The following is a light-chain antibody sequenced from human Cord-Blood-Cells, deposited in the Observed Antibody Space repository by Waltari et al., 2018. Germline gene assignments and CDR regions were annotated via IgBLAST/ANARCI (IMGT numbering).Light chain of an antibody. V-gene: IGKV3-11*01. Sequence: IVFTHSPATVSLSQGARATLACRASQGVSSYLPWYHQKPGQAPRLLIYDASNRATGIPARFSGSVYGTDFTLTISSLEPEDFAVYYCQQRSNWPPLTFGGGTKVEIK. CDR1: QGVSSY. CDR2: DAS. CDR3: QQRSNWPPLT. J-gene: IGKJ4*01.